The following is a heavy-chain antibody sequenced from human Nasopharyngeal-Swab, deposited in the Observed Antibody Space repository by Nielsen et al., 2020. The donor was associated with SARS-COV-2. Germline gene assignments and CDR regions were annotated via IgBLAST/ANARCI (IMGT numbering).Heavy chain of an antibody. CDR2: LNSDGSST. CDR1: GFTFSSFW. J-gene: IGHJ4*02. CDR3: AKDPRSITIFGEFDY. D-gene: IGHD3-3*01. Sequence: GGSLRLSCTASGFTFSSFWMHWVRQAPGKGLVWVSRLNSDGSSTSYADSVQGRFTISRDNAKNTLFLQMNSVRVEDTAVYYCAKDPRSITIFGEFDYWGQGTLVTVSS. V-gene: IGHV3-74*01.